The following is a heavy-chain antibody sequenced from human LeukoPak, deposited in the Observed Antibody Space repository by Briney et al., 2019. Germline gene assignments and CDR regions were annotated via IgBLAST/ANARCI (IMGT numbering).Heavy chain of an antibody. Sequence: QAGGSLRLSCAASGFTFSGSAMHWVRQASGKGLEWVGRIRSKANSYATAYAASVKGRFTISRDDSKNTAYLQMNSLKTEDTAVYYCARDLTGTRMANWFDPWGQGTLVTVSS. CDR1: GFTFSGSA. D-gene: IGHD1-14*01. J-gene: IGHJ5*02. CDR2: IRSKANSYAT. CDR3: ARDLTGTRMANWFDP. V-gene: IGHV3-73*01.